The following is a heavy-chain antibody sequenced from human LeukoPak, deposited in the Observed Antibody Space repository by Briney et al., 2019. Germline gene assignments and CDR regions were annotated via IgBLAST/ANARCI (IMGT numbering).Heavy chain of an antibody. D-gene: IGHD6-13*01. CDR1: GFTFSSYS. V-gene: IGHV3-48*01. CDR2: ITSTSDII. Sequence: PGGSLRLSCEASGFTFSSYSMEWVRQAPGKGLEWLSYITSTSDIIYYADSVKGRFTISRDISKNTLYLQMNSLRPDDTAVYYCASAGISGLFDYWGQGTLVTVSS. J-gene: IGHJ4*02. CDR3: ASAGISGLFDY.